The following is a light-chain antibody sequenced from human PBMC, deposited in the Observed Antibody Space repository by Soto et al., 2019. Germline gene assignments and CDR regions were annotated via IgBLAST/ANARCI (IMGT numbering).Light chain of an antibody. CDR3: SSYTSRDTLV. CDR1: SSDVGGYDH. V-gene: IGLV2-14*03. J-gene: IGLJ3*02. CDR2: DVS. Sequence: QSALTQPASVSGSPGQSFTISCTGTSSDVGGYDHVSWYQQHPGKAPKLMIYDVSNRPSGVSNRFSGSTSGNTASLAVSGLQSEDEDDYYCSSYTSRDTLVFGGGTKLTVL.